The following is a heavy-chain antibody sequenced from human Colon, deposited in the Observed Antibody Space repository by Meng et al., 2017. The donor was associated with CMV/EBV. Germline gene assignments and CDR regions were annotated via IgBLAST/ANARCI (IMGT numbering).Heavy chain of an antibody. D-gene: IGHD3-10*01. Sequence: YTVTNYNTDGVRRAPGQGLEWMGMINPSGGSTSYSHKCQARSTMTRDTATSTVYMTLGGLRSDDTAVYYCARDNPQPRWGWSGSPAEYWGGGSLVTVSS. V-gene: IGHV1-46*01. J-gene: IGHJ4*02. CDR3: ARDNPQPRWGWSGSPAEY. CDR1: YTVTNYN. CDR2: INPSGGST.